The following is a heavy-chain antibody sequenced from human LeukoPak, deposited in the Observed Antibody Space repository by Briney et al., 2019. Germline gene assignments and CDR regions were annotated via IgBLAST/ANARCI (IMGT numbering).Heavy chain of an antibody. CDR2: ISGSGGST. J-gene: IGHJ5*02. CDR1: GFTFSSYA. CDR3: ARDPTTVAGYNWFDP. V-gene: IGHV3-23*01. D-gene: IGHD6-19*01. Sequence: PGGSLRLSCAASGFTFSSYAMSWVRQAPGKGLEWVSGISGSGGSTYYADSVKGRFTISRDNSKNTLYLQMNSLRAEDTAVYYCARDPTTVAGYNWFDPWGQGTLVTVSS.